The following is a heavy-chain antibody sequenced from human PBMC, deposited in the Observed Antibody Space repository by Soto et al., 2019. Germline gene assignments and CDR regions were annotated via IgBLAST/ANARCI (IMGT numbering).Heavy chain of an antibody. CDR1: GFTFRWFG. CDR3: AKIKGAITFLHFDN. D-gene: IGHD3-16*01. V-gene: IGHV3-23*01. J-gene: IGHJ4*02. Sequence: GGSLRLSCAGSGFTFRWFGMNWVRQAPGKGLEWVSALTETGGSTYYAASVKGRFTISRDNSRSTLYLQMDRLRVDDTAVYYCAKIKGAITFLHFDNWGQGTLVTVSS. CDR2: LTETGGST.